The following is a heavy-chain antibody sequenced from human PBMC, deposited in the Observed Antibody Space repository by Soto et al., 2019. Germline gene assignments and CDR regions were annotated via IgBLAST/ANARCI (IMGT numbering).Heavy chain of an antibody. CDR2: IYHSGST. J-gene: IGHJ6*02. CDR1: GGSISSGGYS. V-gene: IGHV4-30-2*01. CDR3: ARDGPIDYYYYGMDV. D-gene: IGHD1-26*01. Sequence: PSETLSLTCTVSGGSISSGGYSWSWIRQPPGKGLEWIGYIYHSGSTYYNPSLKSRVTISVDRSKNQFSLKLSSVTAADTAVYYCARDGPIDYYYYGMDVWGQGTTVTVSS.